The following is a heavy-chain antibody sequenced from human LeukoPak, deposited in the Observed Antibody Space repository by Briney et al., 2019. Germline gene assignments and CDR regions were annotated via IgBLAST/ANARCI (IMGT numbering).Heavy chain of an antibody. D-gene: IGHD2-21*02. V-gene: IGHV3-23*01. J-gene: IGHJ3*02. CDR3: AKDIGLDRDLAYCGGDCYSGAFDI. CDR1: GFTFGTYA. CDR2: ISDSGGIT. Sequence: GGSLRLSCAASGFTFGTYALSWVRQAPGKGLEWVSSISDSGGITFYADSVKGRFTISRDNAKNSLYLQMNSLRAEDTALYYCAKDIGLDRDLAYCGGDCYSGAFDIWGQGTMVTVSS.